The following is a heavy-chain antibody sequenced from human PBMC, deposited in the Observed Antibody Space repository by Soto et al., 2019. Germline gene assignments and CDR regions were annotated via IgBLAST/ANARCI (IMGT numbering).Heavy chain of an antibody. Sequence: SETLSLTCGVYGGSLSGYYWEWIRQSPGKGLEWIGEIGDGGSTNYNPSLKSRITISVEKSKNQFSLKLSSVTAADTAIYYCAREGGRGWIHDAFDIWGQGTMVTVSS. CDR2: IGDGGST. J-gene: IGHJ3*02. V-gene: IGHV4-34*01. D-gene: IGHD3-16*01. CDR1: GGSLSGYY. CDR3: AREGGRGWIHDAFDI.